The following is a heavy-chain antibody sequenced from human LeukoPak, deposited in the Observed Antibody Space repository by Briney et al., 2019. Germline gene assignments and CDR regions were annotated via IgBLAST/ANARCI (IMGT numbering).Heavy chain of an antibody. Sequence: GRSLRLSCAASGFTFDDYAMHWVRQAPGQGLEWVSGISWNSGSIGYADSVKGRFTISRDNAKNSLYLQMNSLRAEDTALYYCAKDRSLAVTTGYFDYWGQGTLVTVSS. CDR2: ISWNSGSI. CDR1: GFTFDDYA. J-gene: IGHJ4*02. V-gene: IGHV3-9*01. D-gene: IGHD4-17*01. CDR3: AKDRSLAVTTGYFDY.